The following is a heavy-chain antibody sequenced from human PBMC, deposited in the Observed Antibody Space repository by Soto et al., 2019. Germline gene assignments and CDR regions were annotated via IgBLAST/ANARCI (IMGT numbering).Heavy chain of an antibody. Sequence: GSGATLVNPAETLTPTGTGSGVSLSNSRMGVRWVPSPPATALEWLPHIFSNDEKSSSTSLKSRLTISKDTSKSQVVLTMTNMDPVDTATYYCARYDSSGYDRSNWFDPWAQGTLVTVSS. D-gene: IGHD3-22*01. J-gene: IGHJ5*02. CDR2: IFSNDEK. CDR1: GVSLSNSRMG. CDR3: ARYDSSGYDRSNWFDP. V-gene: IGHV2-26*01.